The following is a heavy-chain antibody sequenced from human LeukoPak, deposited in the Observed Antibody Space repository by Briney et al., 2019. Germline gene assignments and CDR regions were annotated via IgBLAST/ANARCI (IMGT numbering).Heavy chain of an antibody. D-gene: IGHD3-3*01. J-gene: IGHJ4*02. CDR1: GFTFSSYA. CDR3: AKDSNVLRFLEWLKYGFDY. Sequence: GGSLRLSCVASGFTFSSYAMSWVRQAPGKGLEWVSAISGSGGSTYYADSVKGRFTISRDNSKNTLYLQMNSLRAEDTAVYYCAKDSNVLRFLEWLKYGFDYWGQGTLVTVSS. CDR2: ISGSGGST. V-gene: IGHV3-23*01.